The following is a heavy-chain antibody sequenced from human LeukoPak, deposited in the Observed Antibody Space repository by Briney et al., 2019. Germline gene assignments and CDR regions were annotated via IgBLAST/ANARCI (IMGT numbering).Heavy chain of an antibody. CDR2: IIPILGIA. J-gene: IGHJ4*02. Sequence: ASVKVSCKASGGTFSSYAISWVRQAPGQGLEWMGRIIPILGIANYAQKFQGRVTITADKSTSTAYMELSSLRSEDTAVYYCAREESSSSRYYFDYWGQGTLVTVSS. V-gene: IGHV1-69*04. CDR3: AREESSSSRYYFDY. D-gene: IGHD6-13*01. CDR1: GGTFSSYA.